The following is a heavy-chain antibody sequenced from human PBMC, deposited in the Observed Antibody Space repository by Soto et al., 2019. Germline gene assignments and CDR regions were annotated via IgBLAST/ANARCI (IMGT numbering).Heavy chain of an antibody. J-gene: IGHJ5*02. D-gene: IGHD6-13*01. CDR1: GYTFTSLD. V-gene: IGHV1-8*01. Sequence: ASVKVSCKASGYTFTSLDINWVRQASGQGLEWMGWMNPNGDTGFAQKFQGRVTLTRNTSISTAYMELYSLRSEDTAVYYCARYQVAAAFTSWGQGTPVTV. CDR2: MNPNGDT. CDR3: ARYQVAAAFTS.